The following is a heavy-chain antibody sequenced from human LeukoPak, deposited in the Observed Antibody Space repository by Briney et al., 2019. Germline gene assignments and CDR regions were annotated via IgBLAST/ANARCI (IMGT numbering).Heavy chain of an antibody. CDR2: IYYSGST. CDR1: GGSISSSSYY. Sequence: SETLSLTCTVSGGSISSSSYYWGWIRQPPGKGLEWIGSIYYSGSTYYNPSLKSRVTISVDTSKNQFSLKLSSVTAADTAVYYCARDNPYYMDVWGKGTTVTISS. D-gene: IGHD1-14*01. J-gene: IGHJ6*03. V-gene: IGHV4-39*07. CDR3: ARDNPYYMDV.